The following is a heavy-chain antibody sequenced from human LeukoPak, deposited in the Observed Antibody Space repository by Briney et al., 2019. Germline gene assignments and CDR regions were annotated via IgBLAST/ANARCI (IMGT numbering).Heavy chain of an antibody. Sequence: PGGSLRLSCAASGFTFSSYWMSWVRQAPGKGLEWVANIKQDGSEKYYVDSVKGRFTISRDNAKNSLSLQMNSLRAEDTAVYYCARVAMIVVVRAFDIWGQGTMVTVSS. CDR1: GFTFSSYW. D-gene: IGHD3-22*01. CDR2: IKQDGSEK. J-gene: IGHJ3*02. CDR3: ARVAMIVVVRAFDI. V-gene: IGHV3-7*01.